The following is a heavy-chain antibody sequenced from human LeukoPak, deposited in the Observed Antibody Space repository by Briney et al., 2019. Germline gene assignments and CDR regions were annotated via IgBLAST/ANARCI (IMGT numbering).Heavy chain of an antibody. CDR1: GFTFSNYW. CDR3: ARDKVTY. V-gene: IGHV3-7*01. J-gene: IGHJ4*02. CDR2: INKDGSEK. Sequence: GGSLRLSCAASGFTFSNYWMSWVRQAPGKGLEWVANINKDGSEKYYVDSVKGRFTISRDNAKNSLYLQMNSLRVEETAVYYCARDKVTYWGQGTLVTVSS.